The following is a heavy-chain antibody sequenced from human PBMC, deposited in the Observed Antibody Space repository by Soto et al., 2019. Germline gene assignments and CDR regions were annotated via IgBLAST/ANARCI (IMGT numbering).Heavy chain of an antibody. D-gene: IGHD5-12*01. V-gene: IGHV1-69*01. CDR2: IIPIFGTA. J-gene: IGHJ6*02. CDR3: ASRWLQFPREGENYYYYGMDV. Sequence: QVQLVQSGAEVKKPGSSVKVSCKASGGTFSSYAISWVRQAPGQGLEWMGGIIPIFGTANYAQKFQGRVTITADESTSTAYMELSSLRSEDTAVYYCASRWLQFPREGENYYYYGMDVWGQGTTVTVSS. CDR1: GGTFSSYA.